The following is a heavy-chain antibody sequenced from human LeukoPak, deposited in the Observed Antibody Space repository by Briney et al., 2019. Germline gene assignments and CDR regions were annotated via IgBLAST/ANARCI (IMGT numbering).Heavy chain of an antibody. CDR1: GFTLSSYG. V-gene: IGHV3-30*18. J-gene: IGHJ6*04. CDR3: AKEQYYGILTGHDYYYGMDV. D-gene: IGHD3-9*01. Sequence: GGSLRLSCAASGFTLSSYGMHCVRDAPDEGLEWVALISYDGGNKYYADSVKGRFTISRDNSKNTLYLQMNSLRAEDTAVYHCAKEQYYGILTGHDYYYGMDVWGKGTTVTVSS. CDR2: ISYDGGNK.